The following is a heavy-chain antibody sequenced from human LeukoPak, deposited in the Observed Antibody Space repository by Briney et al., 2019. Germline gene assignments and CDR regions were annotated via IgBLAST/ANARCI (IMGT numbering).Heavy chain of an antibody. CDR3: ARDQENSYYYYYVDV. CDR1: GGTFSSYA. V-gene: IGHV1-69*05. CDR2: IIPIFGTA. J-gene: IGHJ6*03. Sequence: SVKLSRKASGGTFSSYAISWVRQAPGQGLEWMGGIIPIFGTANYAQKFQGRVTITTDESTSTAYMELSSLRSEDTAVYYCARDQENSYYYYYVDVWGKGTTVTVSS.